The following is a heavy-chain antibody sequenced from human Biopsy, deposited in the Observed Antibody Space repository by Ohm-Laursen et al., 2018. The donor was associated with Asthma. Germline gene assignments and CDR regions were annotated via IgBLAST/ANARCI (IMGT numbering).Heavy chain of an antibody. Sequence: SLRLSCTASGFTFGDYCMSWGRQAPGKGLGWVAVISYDGSNKYYADSVKGRFTISRDNSKNTLYLQMNSLRAEDTAVYYCASQSSGPDFWSGYYYFDYWGQGTLVTVSS. CDR1: GFTFGDYC. CDR3: ASQSSGPDFWSGYYYFDY. J-gene: IGHJ4*02. D-gene: IGHD3-3*01. CDR2: ISYDGSNK. V-gene: IGHV3-30*03.